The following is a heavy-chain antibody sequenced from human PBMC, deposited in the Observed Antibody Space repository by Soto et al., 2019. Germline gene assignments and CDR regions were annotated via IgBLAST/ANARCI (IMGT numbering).Heavy chain of an antibody. D-gene: IGHD3-16*01. CDR3: AREEKQLSRYGGDFDY. V-gene: IGHV4-61*01. CDR1: AGSVNSGNYY. CDR2: IYYIGTT. Sequence: PSETLSLTCSVSAGSVNSGNYYWSWIRQPPGKGLEWIGHIYYIGTTDYNPSLKSRVTISVDTSKNQFSLKVTSVTAADTAVYFCAREEKQLSRYGGDFDYWVQGILVTVSS. J-gene: IGHJ4*02.